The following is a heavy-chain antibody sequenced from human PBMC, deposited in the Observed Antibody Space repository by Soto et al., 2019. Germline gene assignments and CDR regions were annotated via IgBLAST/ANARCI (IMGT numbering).Heavy chain of an antibody. CDR3: ARMGGYKAEYFQQ. CDR1: GYSLTSYW. CDR2: IYPGDSDT. V-gene: IGHV5-51*01. D-gene: IGHD5-12*01. Sequence: GESLKISFKGSGYSLTSYWIGWVRQMPGKALEWMGVIYPGDSDTRYSPSCQGQVTISPDKSISTAYLQWSSLKASDTAMYYCARMGGYKAEYFQQWGQGTLVTVSS. J-gene: IGHJ1*01.